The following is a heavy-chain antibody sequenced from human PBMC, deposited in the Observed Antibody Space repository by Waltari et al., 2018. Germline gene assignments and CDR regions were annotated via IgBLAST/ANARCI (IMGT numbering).Heavy chain of an antibody. D-gene: IGHD1-26*01. J-gene: IGHJ3*01. CDR1: GFTFDDPA. CDR3: ARKIRTYYVVAFDL. V-gene: IGHV3-9*01. Sequence: EEQLVESGGGLVQPGRPLRLTCAASGFTFDDPALHWGRQAPGKGLEWVSSISWNGENVAYADSVKGRYTISRDNAKKSLFLQMNSVRPEDTALYYCARKIRTYYVVAFDLWGQGTMVLVSS. CDR2: ISWNGENV.